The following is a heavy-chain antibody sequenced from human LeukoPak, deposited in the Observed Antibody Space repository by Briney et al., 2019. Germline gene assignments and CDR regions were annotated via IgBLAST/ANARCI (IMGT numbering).Heavy chain of an antibody. D-gene: IGHD2-8*01. CDR2: IYYSGST. CDR3: AREVYGGYWYYFDY. V-gene: IGHV4-39*07. J-gene: IGHJ4*02. CDR1: GGSISSSSYY. Sequence: SETLSLTCTVSGGSISSSSYYWGWIRQPPGKGLEWIGSIYYSGSTYYNPSLKSRVTISVDTSKNQFSLKLSSVTAADMAVYYCAREVYGGYWYYFDYWGQGTLVTVSS.